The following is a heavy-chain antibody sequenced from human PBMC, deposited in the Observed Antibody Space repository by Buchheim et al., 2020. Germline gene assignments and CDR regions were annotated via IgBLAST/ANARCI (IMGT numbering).Heavy chain of an antibody. CDR2: VHPHNGHT. CDR1: GYTFSNYH. CDR3: ARALTSPDMGVFDP. J-gene: IGHJ5*02. V-gene: IGHV1-8*01. Sequence: QVQLVQSGAEVKKPGASVKVSCKASGYTFSNYHINWVRQATGQGPEWMGWVHPHNGHTGYAQKFQGRVTMTRNTSISTAYMELSSLRSEDTAVYYCARALTSPDMGVFDPWGQRTL. D-gene: IGHD3-16*01.